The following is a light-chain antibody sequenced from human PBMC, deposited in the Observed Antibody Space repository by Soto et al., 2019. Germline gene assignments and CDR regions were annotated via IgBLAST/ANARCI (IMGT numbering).Light chain of an antibody. V-gene: IGKV3-20*01. Sequence: EIVLTQSPGTLSLSPGERATLSCRASQSVSSIYLAWYQQKPGQAPRLLIYGASSRSTGIPDRFSGSGSGTDCTLTISRLEPEDFAVYYCQQYGSSRWTFGQVTKVEI. CDR2: GAS. CDR3: QQYGSSRWT. CDR1: QSVSSIY. J-gene: IGKJ1*01.